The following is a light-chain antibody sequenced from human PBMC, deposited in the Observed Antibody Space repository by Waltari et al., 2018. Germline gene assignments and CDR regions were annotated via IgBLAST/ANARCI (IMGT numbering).Light chain of an antibody. CDR3: SSYTGRSWV. CDR1: SSDIGAYNY. CDR2: EVS. V-gene: IGLV2-8*01. Sequence: QSALTQPPSASGSPGQSVTISCTGTSSDIGAYNYVSWYQQHPGKAPKLMVFEVSNRPTGVPERFSGSKSGNTASLTVSGLQADDEGEYYCSSYTGRSWVFGGGTELTVL. J-gene: IGLJ3*02.